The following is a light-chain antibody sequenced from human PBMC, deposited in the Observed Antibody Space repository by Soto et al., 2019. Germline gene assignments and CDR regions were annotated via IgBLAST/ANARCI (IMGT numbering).Light chain of an antibody. V-gene: IGKV1-39*01. Sequence: DIQMTQSPSSLSASVGDRVTITCRASQSISSYLNWYQQKPGKAPKLLIYAASSLQSGVPSRFSGSGSGTDFTLTISSLQPEDFATYYCKQSYSTPTFGQGTRLAIK. CDR1: QSISSY. J-gene: IGKJ5*01. CDR3: KQSYSTPT. CDR2: AAS.